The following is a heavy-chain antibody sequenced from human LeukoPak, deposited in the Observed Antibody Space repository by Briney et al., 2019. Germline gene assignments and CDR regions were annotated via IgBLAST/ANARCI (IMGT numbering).Heavy chain of an antibody. D-gene: IGHD3-22*01. CDR2: IYYSGST. Sequence: PSETLSLTCTVSGGSISRYYWSWIRQPPGKGLEWIGYIYYSGSTNYNPSLKGRVTISVDTSKNQFSLKLSSVTAADTAVYYCARHGGEYYYDSSGYYGFWGQGTLVTVSS. J-gene: IGHJ4*02. CDR3: ARHGGEYYYDSSGYYGF. CDR1: GGSISRYY. V-gene: IGHV4-59*08.